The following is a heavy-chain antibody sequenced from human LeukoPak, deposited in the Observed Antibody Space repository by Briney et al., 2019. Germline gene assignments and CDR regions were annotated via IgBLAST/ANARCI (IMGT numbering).Heavy chain of an antibody. J-gene: IGHJ5*02. CDR3: AFLPAAGSNWFDP. CDR1: GYTFTSYY. D-gene: IGHD2-2*01. V-gene: IGHV1-46*01. Sequence: ASVKVSCKASGYTFTSYYMHWVRQAPGQGLEWMGIINPSGGSTNYAQKLQGRVTMTTDTSTSTAYMELRSLRSDDTAVYYCAFLPAAGSNWFDPWGQGTLVTVSS. CDR2: INPSGGST.